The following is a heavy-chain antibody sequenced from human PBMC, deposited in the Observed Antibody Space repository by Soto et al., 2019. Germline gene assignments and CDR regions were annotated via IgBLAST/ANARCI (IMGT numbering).Heavy chain of an antibody. J-gene: IGHJ4*02. Sequence: GASVKVSCKASGYTFKNYGIIWVRQAPGQGLEWVAWISVFNGKTDYAQDLQDRVTMTTDTSTSTAYMALRSLRSDDTAVYYCARADPGYSGGWYFYWGQGTKVTAPQ. D-gene: IGHD6-19*01. CDR1: GYTFKNYG. V-gene: IGHV1-18*01. CDR3: ARADPGYSGGWYFY. CDR2: ISVFNGKT.